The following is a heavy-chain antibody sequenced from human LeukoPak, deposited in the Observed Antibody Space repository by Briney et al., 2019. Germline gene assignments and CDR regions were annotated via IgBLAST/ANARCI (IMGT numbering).Heavy chain of an antibody. CDR2: ISSNGGST. J-gene: IGHJ4*02. CDR1: GFTFSSYA. V-gene: IGHV3-64*01. Sequence: PGGSLRLSCAASGFTFSSYAMHWVRQAPGKGLEYVSAISSNGGSTYYANSVKGRFTISRDNSKYTLYLQMGSLRAEDMAVYYCARGSRNYYDSSGYYYYWGQGTLVTVSS. D-gene: IGHD3-22*01. CDR3: ARGSRNYYDSSGYYYY.